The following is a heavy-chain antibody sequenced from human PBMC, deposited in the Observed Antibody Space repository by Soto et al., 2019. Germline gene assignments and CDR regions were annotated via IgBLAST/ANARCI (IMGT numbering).Heavy chain of an antibody. Sequence: QVQLVQSAAEVKKPGSSVKVSCKASVGTFSSYAISWVRQAPGQGLEWMGGIIPICGTANYAQKFQGRVTITADESTSTAYMELSSLRSEDTAVYYCARAFGYCSSTSCYAADYYYYGMDVWGQGTTLTVSS. CDR2: IIPICGTA. CDR3: ARAFGYCSSTSCYAADYYYYGMDV. V-gene: IGHV1-69*01. CDR1: VGTFSSYA. J-gene: IGHJ6*02. D-gene: IGHD2-2*01.